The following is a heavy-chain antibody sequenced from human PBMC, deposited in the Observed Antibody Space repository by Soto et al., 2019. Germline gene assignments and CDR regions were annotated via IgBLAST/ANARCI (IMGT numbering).Heavy chain of an antibody. Sequence: QVQLVQSGAEVKKPGSSVKVSCKASGGTFSSYTISWVRQAPGQGLEWMGRIIPILGIANYAQKFQGRVTITADKSTSTGYMELSSLRSEDTAVYYCASATYYDFWSGPLDYWGQGTLVTVSS. V-gene: IGHV1-69*02. CDR3: ASATYYDFWSGPLDY. J-gene: IGHJ4*02. CDR2: IIPILGIA. D-gene: IGHD3-3*01. CDR1: GGTFSSYT.